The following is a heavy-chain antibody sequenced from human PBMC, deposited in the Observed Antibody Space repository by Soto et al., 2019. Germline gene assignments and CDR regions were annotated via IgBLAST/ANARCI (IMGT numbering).Heavy chain of an antibody. CDR2: IYYSGST. CDR3: ARAMRGWESMWYFDY. Sequence: PLETLSLTCTVSGGSISSSSYYWGLIRQPPGKGLEWIGSIYYSGSTYYNPSLKSRVTISVDTSKNQFSLKLSSVTAADTAVYYYARAMRGWESMWYFDYWGQGTLVTVSS. D-gene: IGHD1-26*01. CDR1: GGSISSSSYY. J-gene: IGHJ4*02. V-gene: IGHV4-39*01.